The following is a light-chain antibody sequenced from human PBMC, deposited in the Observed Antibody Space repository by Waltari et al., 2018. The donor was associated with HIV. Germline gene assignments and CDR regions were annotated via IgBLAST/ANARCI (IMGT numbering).Light chain of an antibody. CDR2: EVS. CDR1: SSDVGGYKL. V-gene: IGLV2-23*02. J-gene: IGLJ2*01. Sequence: QSALTQPASVSGSPGQSLTICCTGTSSDVGGYKLVSWYQQHPGKAPKLMIYEVSKRPSGVSNRFSGSKSGNTASLTISGLQAEDEADYYCCAYAGSTTYVIFGGGTKLTVL. CDR3: CAYAGSTTYVI.